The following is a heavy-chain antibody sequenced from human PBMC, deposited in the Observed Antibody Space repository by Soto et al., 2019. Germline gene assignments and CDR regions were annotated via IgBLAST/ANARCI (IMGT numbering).Heavy chain of an antibody. D-gene: IGHD3-22*01. V-gene: IGHV3-33*01. CDR2: IWYDGCNT. CDR1: XXTXSSXG. Sequence: PGGSLRLSCAAXXXTXSSXGXXXXXXXXXKGLEWLAVIWYDGCNTYYADSVKGRFTISRDNSKNTLYLQMNSLRAEDTAVYYCPRGPHYYYDSSGPDPWRQGTLVTVS. CDR3: PRGPHYYYDSSGPDP. J-gene: IGHJ5*02.